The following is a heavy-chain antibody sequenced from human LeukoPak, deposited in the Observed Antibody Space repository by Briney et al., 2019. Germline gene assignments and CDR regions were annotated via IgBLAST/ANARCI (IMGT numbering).Heavy chain of an antibody. CDR2: IYHSGST. D-gene: IGHD3-3*01. J-gene: IGHJ4*02. CDR3: ARVFLEWLSTNYFDY. V-gene: IGHV4-38-2*02. Sequence: SETLSLTCTVSGGSISSYYWGWIRQPPGKGLEWIGSIYHSGSTYYNPSLKSRVTISVDTSKNQFSLKLSSVTAADTAVYYCARVFLEWLSTNYFDYWGQGTLVTVSS. CDR1: GGSISSYY.